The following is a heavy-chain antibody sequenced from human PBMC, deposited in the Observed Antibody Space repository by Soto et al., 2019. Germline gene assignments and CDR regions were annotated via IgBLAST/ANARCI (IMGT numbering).Heavy chain of an antibody. CDR3: ARGPSRYSYGYVSYFDY. CDR2: ISPINGKA. V-gene: IGHV1-69*13. J-gene: IGHJ4*02. Sequence: GASVKVSCKASGYTFTSYGISWVRQAPGQGLEWMGWISPINGKANYAQKFQGRVTITADESTSTAYMELSSLRSEDTAVYYCARGPSRYSYGYVSYFDYWGQGTLVTVSS. CDR1: GYTFTSYG. D-gene: IGHD5-18*01.